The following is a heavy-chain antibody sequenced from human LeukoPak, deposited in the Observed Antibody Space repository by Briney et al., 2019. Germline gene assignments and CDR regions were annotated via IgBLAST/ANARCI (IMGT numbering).Heavy chain of an antibody. V-gene: IGHV3-73*01. Sequence: PGGSLRLSCAASGFTFSGSAMHWVRQASGKGLEWVGRIRSKANSYATAYAASVKGRFTISRDDSKNTAHLQMNSLKTEDTAVYYCFLYSSSPRDYWGQGTLVTVSS. CDR1: GFTFSGSA. J-gene: IGHJ4*02. CDR2: IRSKANSYAT. D-gene: IGHD6-6*01. CDR3: FLYSSSPRDY.